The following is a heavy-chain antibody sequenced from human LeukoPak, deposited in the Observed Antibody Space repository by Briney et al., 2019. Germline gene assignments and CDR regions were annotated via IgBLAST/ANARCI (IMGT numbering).Heavy chain of an antibody. J-gene: IGHJ6*03. Sequence: SETLSLTCTVSGGSVSSYYWSWIRQPAGKGLEWIGRIYTSGSTNFNPSLKSRVTISVDKSKNQFSLKLSSVTAADTAVYYCARDPFLDDFWSGYYGERYYMDVWGKGTTVTVSS. CDR3: ARDPFLDDFWSGYYGERYYMDV. CDR2: IYTSGST. CDR1: GGSVSSYY. V-gene: IGHV4-4*07. D-gene: IGHD3-3*01.